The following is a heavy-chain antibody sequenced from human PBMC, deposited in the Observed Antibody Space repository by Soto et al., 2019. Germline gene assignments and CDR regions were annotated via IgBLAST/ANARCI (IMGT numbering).Heavy chain of an antibody. D-gene: IGHD3-9*01. J-gene: IGHJ3*02. CDR3: ARIRCYDILSAPFDI. CDR1: GFSLSTSGMC. CDR2: IDWDDDK. Sequence: GPTLVNPTQTLTLTCTFSGFSLSTSGMCVSWIRQPPGKALEWLARIDWDDDKYYSTSLKTRLTISKDTSKNQVVLTMTNMDPVDTATHYRARIRCYDILSAPFDIWGQGTMVTVSS. V-gene: IGHV2-70*11.